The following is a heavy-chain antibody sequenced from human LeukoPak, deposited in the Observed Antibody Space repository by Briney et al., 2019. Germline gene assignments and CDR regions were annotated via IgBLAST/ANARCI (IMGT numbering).Heavy chain of an antibody. J-gene: IGHJ4*02. D-gene: IGHD3-9*01. CDR1: GFTFSSYS. V-gene: IGHV3-21*01. Sequence: PGGSPRLCCAASGFTFSSYSMNWVRQAPGKGLERVSSISSSSSYIYYADSVKGRFTISRDNAKNSLYLQMNSLRAEDTAVYYCAREPSGKMYYDILTGFDYWGQGTLVTVSS. CDR3: AREPSGKMYYDILTGFDY. CDR2: ISSSSSYI.